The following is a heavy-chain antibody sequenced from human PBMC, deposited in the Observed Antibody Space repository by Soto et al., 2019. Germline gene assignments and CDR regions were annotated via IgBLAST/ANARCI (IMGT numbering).Heavy chain of an antibody. CDR2: TRNKANSYTT. CDR1: GFNFSDHY. J-gene: IGHJ1*01. V-gene: IGHV3-72*01. Sequence: GGSLRLSCAASGFNFSDHYMDWVRQSPGKGLEWVVRTRNKANSYTTEYAASVKGRFTISRDNSKNTLYLQMNSLRVEDTAVYYCAKVGGRLPAAAASVFYFQHWGQGTLVTVSS. CDR3: AKVGGRLPAAAASVFYFQH. D-gene: IGHD6-13*01.